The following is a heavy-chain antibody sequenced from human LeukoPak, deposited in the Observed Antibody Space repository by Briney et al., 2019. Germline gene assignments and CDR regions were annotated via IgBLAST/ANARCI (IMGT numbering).Heavy chain of an antibody. D-gene: IGHD5-24*01. CDR3: ARGGLEMATKNNWLDP. CDR1: GDSLSSGYYS. Sequence: PSETLSLTCTVSGDSLSSGYYSWSWIRQPPGRGLEWIGYIYHSGSTYYNPSLESRVTISVDRSQNQIFLQLRSVTAADAAVYYCARGGLEMATKNNWLDPWGQGTLVTVSS. CDR2: IYHSGST. V-gene: IGHV4-30-2*01. J-gene: IGHJ5*02.